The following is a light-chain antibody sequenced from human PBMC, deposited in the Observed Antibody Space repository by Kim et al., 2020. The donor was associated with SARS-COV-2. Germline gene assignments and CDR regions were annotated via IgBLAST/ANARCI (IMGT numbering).Light chain of an antibody. CDR3: QQYNNWPRT. Sequence: EVMVAQSPASLSLSPGESATLSCRVSQSVSSNLAWYQQKPGHPPRLLISGTSTRATGIPARFRGSGSGTEFTLTISSLQSEDFAVYYCQQYNNWPRTFGQGTKVDIK. V-gene: IGKV3-15*01. CDR2: GTS. J-gene: IGKJ1*01. CDR1: QSVSSN.